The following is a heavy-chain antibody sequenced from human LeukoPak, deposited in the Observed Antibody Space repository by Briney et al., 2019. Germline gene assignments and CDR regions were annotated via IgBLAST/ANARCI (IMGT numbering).Heavy chain of an antibody. V-gene: IGHV1-58*01. CDR1: GFTFTSSA. D-gene: IGHD3-22*01. Sequence: TSVKVSCKASGFTFTSSAVQWVRQARGQRLEWIGWIVVGSGNTNYAQKFQERVTITRDMSTSTAYMELSSLRSVDTAVYYCAAMSYDSSGYYGNFDYWGQGTLVTVSS. J-gene: IGHJ4*02. CDR2: IVVGSGNT. CDR3: AAMSYDSSGYYGNFDY.